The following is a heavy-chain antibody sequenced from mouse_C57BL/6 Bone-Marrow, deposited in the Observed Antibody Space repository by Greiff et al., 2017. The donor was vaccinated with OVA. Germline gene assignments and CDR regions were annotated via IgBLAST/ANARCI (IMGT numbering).Heavy chain of an antibody. D-gene: IGHD2-1*01. Sequence: QVQLQQSGAELVRPGASVKLSCKASGYTFTDYYINWVKQRPGQGLEWIARIYPGSGNTYYNEKFKGKATLTAEKSSSTAYMQLSSLTSEDSAVYFCARGGVRVDYWGQGTTLTVSS. V-gene: IGHV1-76*01. CDR3: ARGGVRVDY. J-gene: IGHJ2*01. CDR2: IYPGSGNT. CDR1: GYTFTDYY.